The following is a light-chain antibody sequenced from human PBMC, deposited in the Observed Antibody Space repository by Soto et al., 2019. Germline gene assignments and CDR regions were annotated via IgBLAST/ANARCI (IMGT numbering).Light chain of an antibody. Sequence: QSALTQPRSVSGSPGQSVTISCTGTSNDVGGYNFVSWYQQHPGKVPKLFIYDVSRRPSGVPDRFSGSKSGNTASLTISGLQAEEEAAYYCSSYSCSDTLVFGGGTKLTVL. CDR2: DVS. CDR1: SNDVGGYNF. J-gene: IGLJ2*01. V-gene: IGLV2-11*01. CDR3: SSYSCSDTLV.